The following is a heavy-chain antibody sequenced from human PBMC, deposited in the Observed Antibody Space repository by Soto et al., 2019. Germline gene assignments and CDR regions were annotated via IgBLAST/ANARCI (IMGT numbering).Heavy chain of an antibody. Sequence: QVQLVQSGAEVKKPGSSVKVSCTASGGTFSSYAISWVRQAPGQGLEWMGGIIPIFGTANYAQKFQGRVTITANESTSTAYMELSSLGSEDTAVYYCGRGRYDYVWGSPFDYWGQGTLVTVSS. D-gene: IGHD3-16*01. J-gene: IGHJ4*02. CDR2: IIPIFGTA. CDR1: GGTFSSYA. CDR3: GRGRYDYVWGSPFDY. V-gene: IGHV1-69*01.